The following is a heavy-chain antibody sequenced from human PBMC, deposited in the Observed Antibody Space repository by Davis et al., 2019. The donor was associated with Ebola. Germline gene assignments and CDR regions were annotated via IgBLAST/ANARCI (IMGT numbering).Heavy chain of an antibody. J-gene: IGHJ4*02. V-gene: IGHV4-34*01. D-gene: IGHD3-10*01. CDR2: INHSGSI. Sequence: SETLSLTCAVYGGSFSGYYWSWIRQPPGKGLEWIGEINHSGSINYNPSLKSRVTISVDTSKNQFSLKLSSVTAADTAVYYCARCYYGSGSYSPIFDYWGQGTLVTVSS. CDR1: GGSFSGYY. CDR3: ARCYYGSGSYSPIFDY.